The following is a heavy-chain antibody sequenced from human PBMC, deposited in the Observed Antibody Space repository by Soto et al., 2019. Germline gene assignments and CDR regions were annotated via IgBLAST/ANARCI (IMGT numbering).Heavy chain of an antibody. Sequence: PSETLSLTCTVSGGSISSSSYYWGWIRQPPGKGLEWIGSIYYSGSTYYNPSLKSRVTISVDTSKNQFSLKLSSVTAADTALYYCARHSYDYRSFWFDPWGQGTLVTVSS. V-gene: IGHV4-39*01. CDR1: GGSISSSSYY. CDR3: ARHSYDYRSFWFDP. CDR2: IYYSGST. D-gene: IGHD5-12*01. J-gene: IGHJ5*02.